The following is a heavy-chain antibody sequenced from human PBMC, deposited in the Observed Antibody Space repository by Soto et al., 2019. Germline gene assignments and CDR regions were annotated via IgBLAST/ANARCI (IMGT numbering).Heavy chain of an antibody. D-gene: IGHD3-3*01. V-gene: IGHV3-49*03. CDR1: GFTCGDYA. Sequence: GGSLRLSCTASGFTCGDYAMSWFRQAPGKGLEWVGFIRSKAYGGTTEYAASVKGRFTISRDDSKSIAYLQMNSLKTEDTAVYYCTSAPITIFGVVPDVFDIWGQGTMVTVSS. J-gene: IGHJ3*02. CDR3: TSAPITIFGVVPDVFDI. CDR2: IRSKAYGGTT.